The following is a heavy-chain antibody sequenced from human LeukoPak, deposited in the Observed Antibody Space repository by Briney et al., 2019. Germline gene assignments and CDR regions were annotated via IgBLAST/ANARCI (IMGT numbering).Heavy chain of an antibody. Sequence: KSSETLSLTCNVSGGSISSYYWSWIRQPPGKGLEWMGYIYYSGSTNYNPSLKSRVTISVDTSKNQFSLKLSSVTAADTAVYYCARISITMVRGVIDYWGQGTLVTVSS. CDR1: GGSISSYY. J-gene: IGHJ4*02. V-gene: IGHV4-59*12. CDR3: ARISITMVRGVIDY. CDR2: IYYSGST. D-gene: IGHD3-10*01.